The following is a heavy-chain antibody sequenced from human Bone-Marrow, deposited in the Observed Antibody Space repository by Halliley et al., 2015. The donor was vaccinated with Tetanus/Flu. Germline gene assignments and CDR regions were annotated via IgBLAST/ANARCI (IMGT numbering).Heavy chain of an antibody. V-gene: IGHV6-1*01. J-gene: IGHJ3*02. Sequence: WLGRTYYRSKWYNDYAVSVKSRITANPDTSNNQFSLQLNSVTPEDTAVYYCARVRLGRAFDIWGQGTMVTVSS. CDR3: ARVRLGRAFDI. D-gene: IGHD7-27*01. CDR2: TYYRSKWYN.